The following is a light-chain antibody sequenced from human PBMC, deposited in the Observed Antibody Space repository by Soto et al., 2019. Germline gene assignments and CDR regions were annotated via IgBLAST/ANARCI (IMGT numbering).Light chain of an antibody. J-gene: IGKJ1*01. V-gene: IGKV1-5*01. CDR1: QSISSW. CDR2: DAS. CDR3: QQYNSYSTWT. Sequence: DIQMTQSPSTLSASVGDRVTITCRASQSISSWLAWYQQKPGKAPKLLIYDASSLESGGPSRFSGSGSGTAFTLTISSLQPDDFATYYCQQYNSYSTWTFGQGTKVEIK.